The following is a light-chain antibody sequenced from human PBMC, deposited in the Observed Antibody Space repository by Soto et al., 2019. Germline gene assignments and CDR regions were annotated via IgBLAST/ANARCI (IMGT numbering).Light chain of an antibody. J-gene: IGKJ1*01. CDR3: QQYYSTPPA. V-gene: IGKV4-1*01. Sequence: DIVMTQSPDSLAVSLGERATINCKSSQSVLYSSNNKNYLAWHQQKPGQPPKLLIYWASTRESGVPDRFSGSGSGTDFTLTISSLQAADVAVYYCQQYYSTPPAFGQGTKVEIK. CDR1: QSVLYSSNNKNY. CDR2: WAS.